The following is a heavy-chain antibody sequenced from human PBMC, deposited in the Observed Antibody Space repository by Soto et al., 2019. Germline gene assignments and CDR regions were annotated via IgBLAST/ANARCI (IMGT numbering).Heavy chain of an antibody. CDR1: GFTFSEAW. V-gene: IGHV3-15*07. D-gene: IGHD3-22*01. CDR3: TTDSYSSIIVVGFAY. CDR2: IKSKTHGGTP. Sequence: EVQLVESGGGLVKPGGSLRLSCAGSGFTFSEAWINWVRQAPGKGLEWVGRIKSKTHGGTPDYAAPVKGRFAISRDDSKNMVYLQMNSRKTEDTGIYYCTTDSYSSIIVVGFAYWGHGTLVTVSS. J-gene: IGHJ4*01.